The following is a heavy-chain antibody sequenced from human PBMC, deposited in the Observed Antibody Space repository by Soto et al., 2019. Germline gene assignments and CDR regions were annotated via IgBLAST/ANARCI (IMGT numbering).Heavy chain of an antibody. J-gene: IGHJ4*02. Sequence: QVQLQQWGAGMLKHSETLSLTCAVYGGSFSGYYWSWIRQPPGKGLEWIGEINHSGSTNYNPSLKSRVTISVDTSKNQFALKLSSVTAAETAVYYCARGRGYSYGYRRACLDYWGQGTLVTVSS. D-gene: IGHD5-18*01. CDR1: GGSFSGYY. CDR3: ARGRGYSYGYRRACLDY. V-gene: IGHV4-34*01. CDR2: INHSGST.